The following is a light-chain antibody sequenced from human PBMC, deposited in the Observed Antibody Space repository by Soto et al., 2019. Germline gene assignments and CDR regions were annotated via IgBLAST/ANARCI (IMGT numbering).Light chain of an antibody. V-gene: IGKV1-8*01. CDR1: QGISSY. Sequence: AIRMTQSPSSLSASTGDRVTITCRASQGISSYLAWYQQKPGKAPKLLIYAASTLQSGVPSRFSGSGSGTDCPLTISFLQSEDFATYSGHQNYSYPFTFGAGTKVDIK. J-gene: IGKJ3*01. CDR2: AAS. CDR3: HQNYSYPFT.